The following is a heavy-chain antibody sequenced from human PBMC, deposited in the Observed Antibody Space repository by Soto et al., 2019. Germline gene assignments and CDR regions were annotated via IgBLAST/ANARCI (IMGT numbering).Heavy chain of an antibody. CDR3: ATKQLADAFDI. CDR1: GYTFTSYC. J-gene: IGHJ3*02. V-gene: IGHV1-46*01. CDR2: INPSGGST. D-gene: IGHD6-6*01. Sequence: ASVKVSCKASGYTFTSYCMHWVRQAPGQGLEWMGIINPSGGSTSYAQKFQGRVTMTRDTSTSTVYMELSSLRSEDTAVYYCATKQLADAFDIWGQGTMVNVSS.